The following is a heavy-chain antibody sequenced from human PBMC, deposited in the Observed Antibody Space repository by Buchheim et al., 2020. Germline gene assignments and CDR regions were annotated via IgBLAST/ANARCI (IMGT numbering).Heavy chain of an antibody. CDR2: LNHSGST. D-gene: IGHD2-15*01. J-gene: IGHJ4*02. Sequence: QVQLQQWGAGLLKPSETLSLTCAVYGGSFSGYYWSWIRQPPGKGLEWIGELNHSGSTNYNPSLKSRVTISVDTSKNQFSLKLSSVTAADTAVDYCAIGPREGDCSGGSCYYSDYWGQGTL. V-gene: IGHV4-34*01. CDR1: GGSFSGYY. CDR3: AIGPREGDCSGGSCYYSDY.